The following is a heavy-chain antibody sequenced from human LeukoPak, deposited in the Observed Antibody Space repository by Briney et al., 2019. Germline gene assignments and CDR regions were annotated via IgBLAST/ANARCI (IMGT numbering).Heavy chain of an antibody. J-gene: IGHJ6*03. CDR3: VKDSAYDFWSGNIYYMDV. CDR2: ISGSGDNT. V-gene: IGHV3-23*01. D-gene: IGHD3-3*01. CDR1: GFPFSTYG. Sequence: PGGSLRLSCAASGFPFSTYGMGWVRQAPGKGLEWVSAISGSGDNTYYADSVKGRFTISRDNSKNTLYLQMNSLRAEDTAVYYCVKDSAYDFWSGNIYYMDVWGKGTTVTVSS.